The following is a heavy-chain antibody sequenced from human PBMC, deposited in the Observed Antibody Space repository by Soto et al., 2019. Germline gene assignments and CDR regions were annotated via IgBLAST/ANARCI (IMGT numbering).Heavy chain of an antibody. CDR1: GYSFTSYW. Sequence: GESLKISCKGSGYSFTSYWIGWVRQMPGKGLEWMGIIYPGDSDTRYSPSFQGQVTISADKSISTAYLQWSSLKASDTAMYYCARLGGECFGEQNIVGYYHGMDVWGQGTTVTVSS. CDR3: ARLGGECFGEQNIVGYYHGMDV. V-gene: IGHV5-51*01. D-gene: IGHD3-10*01. J-gene: IGHJ6*02. CDR2: IYPGDSDT.